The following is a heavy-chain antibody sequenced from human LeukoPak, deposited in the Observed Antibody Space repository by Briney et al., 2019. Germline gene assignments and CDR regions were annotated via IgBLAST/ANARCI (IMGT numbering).Heavy chain of an antibody. J-gene: IGHJ5*01. CDR3: AKDAQRGFDYSNSLES. Sequence: GGSLTLSCAASGFTYSHYGMHWVRQVPGKGLEWVAVIWPDGTEKYYGDAVKGRFTISRDNSMKTLYLQMNSLRGDDTAVYYCAKDAQRGFDYSNSLESWGQGTLVTVSS. CDR1: GFTYSHYG. V-gene: IGHV3-33*06. D-gene: IGHD4-11*01. CDR2: IWPDGTEK.